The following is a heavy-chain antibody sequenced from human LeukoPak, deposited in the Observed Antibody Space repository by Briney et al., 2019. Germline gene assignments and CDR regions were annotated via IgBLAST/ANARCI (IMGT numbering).Heavy chain of an antibody. CDR3: ARCYDFWSDYAANPNQYYNMDV. CDR1: GFSSYTFG. J-gene: IGHJ6*03. CDR2: ISSSSGYI. V-gene: IGHV3-21*01. Sequence: GGSLRLSCAVSGFSSYTFGMSWVRQAPGKGLEWVSSISSSSGYIYYADSVKGRFTISRDNAKNSLYLQMNSLRAEDTAVYYCARCYDFWSDYAANPNQYYNMDVWGKGTTVIVSS. D-gene: IGHD3-3*01.